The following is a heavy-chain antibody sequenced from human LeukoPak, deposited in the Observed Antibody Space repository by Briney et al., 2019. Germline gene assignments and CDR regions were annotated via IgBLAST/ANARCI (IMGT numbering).Heavy chain of an antibody. CDR2: ISGSGGST. D-gene: IGHD2-8*01. V-gene: IGHV3-23*01. CDR1: GFTFSSYA. Sequence: HPGGSLRLSCAASGFTFSSYAMSWVRQAPGKGLEWVSAISGSGGSTYYADSVKGRFTISRDNFKNTLYLQMNSLRAEDTAVYYCATRDKMVYAIRSSDYWGQGTLVTVSS. CDR3: ATRDKMVYAIRSSDY. J-gene: IGHJ4*02.